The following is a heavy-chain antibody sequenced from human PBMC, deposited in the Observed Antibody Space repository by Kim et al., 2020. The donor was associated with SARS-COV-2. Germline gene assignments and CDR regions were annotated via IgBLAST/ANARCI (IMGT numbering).Heavy chain of an antibody. CDR1: GGSFSGYY. CDR2: INHSGST. CDR3: ARGLASAYYSMIVVVITGNYFDY. Sequence: SETLSLTCAVYGGSFSGYYWSWIRQPPGKGLEWIGEINHSGSTNYNPSLKSRVTISVDTSKNQFSLKLSSVTAADTAVYYCARGLASAYYSMIVVVITGNYFDYWGQGTLGTVSS. V-gene: IGHV4-34*01. D-gene: IGHD3-22*01. J-gene: IGHJ4*02.